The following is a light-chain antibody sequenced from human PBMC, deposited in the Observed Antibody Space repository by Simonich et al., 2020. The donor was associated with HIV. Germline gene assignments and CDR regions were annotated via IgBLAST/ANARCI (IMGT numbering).Light chain of an antibody. Sequence: EIVLTQSPGTLSLSPGERATLSCRASQSVSSSYLAWYQQKPGLAPRLLIYDASSRATGIPDRFSGSGSGTDFTLSISSLQPEDFATYYCQQTYSTPYTFGQGTKVEIK. V-gene: IGKV3D-20*01. CDR1: QSVSSSY. CDR2: DAS. J-gene: IGKJ2*01. CDR3: QQTYSTPYT.